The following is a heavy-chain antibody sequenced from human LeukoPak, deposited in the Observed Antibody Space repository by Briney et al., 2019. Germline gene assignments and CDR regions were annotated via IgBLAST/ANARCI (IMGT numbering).Heavy chain of an antibody. CDR3: ARITTNGYFEY. V-gene: IGHV3-7*01. CDR2: IKYDESEK. J-gene: IGHJ4*02. CDR1: GFTFSSFW. Sequence: PGGSLRLSCVGSGFTFSSFWMGWVRQAPGKGLEWVASIKYDESEKHHVDSVKGRFTISRDNARNSLYLQMSSLRAEDTAVYSCARITTNGYFEYWGQGTLVTVSS. D-gene: IGHD1-1*01.